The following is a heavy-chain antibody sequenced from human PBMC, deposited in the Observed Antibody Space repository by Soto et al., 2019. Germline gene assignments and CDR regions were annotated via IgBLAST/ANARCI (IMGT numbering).Heavy chain of an antibody. Sequence: RSLTCAVCGGSFSGYYWSWIRQPPGKGLEWIGEINHSGSTNYNPSLKSRVTISVDTSKNQFSLKLSSVTAADTAVYYCARGPYRRDGYNPFDYWGQGTLVTVSS. CDR1: GGSFSGYY. J-gene: IGHJ4*02. V-gene: IGHV4-34*01. CDR2: INHSGST. D-gene: IGHD5-12*01. CDR3: ARGPYRRDGYNPFDY.